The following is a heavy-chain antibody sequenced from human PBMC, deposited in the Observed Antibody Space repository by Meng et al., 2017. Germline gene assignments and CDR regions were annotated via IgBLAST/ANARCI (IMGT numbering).Heavy chain of an antibody. J-gene: IGHJ4*02. CDR3: ARDFDY. CDR1: GFIFSNYE. V-gene: IGHV3-30*16. Sequence: QGLVVGSWGDVVPPGSPLTLSCAASGFIFSNYEMHWVRQAPGKGLEWVACITKDGSRKYYLGSVRGRFTISRDNSKNTLYLEMNSLRSEDTALYYCARDFDYWGQGTLVTVSS. CDR2: ITKDGSRK.